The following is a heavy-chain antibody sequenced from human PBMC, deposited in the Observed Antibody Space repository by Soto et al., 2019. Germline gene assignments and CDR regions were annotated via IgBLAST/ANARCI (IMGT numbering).Heavy chain of an antibody. J-gene: IGHJ4*02. V-gene: IGHV1-69*02. CDR3: ARVGYYYDSSGYSLTFDY. CDR2: IIPILGIA. D-gene: IGHD3-22*01. Sequence: GASVKVSCKASGGTFSSYTISWVRQAPGQGLEWMGRIIPILGIANYAQKFQGRVTITADKSTSTAYMELSSLRSEDTAVYYCARVGYYYDSSGYSLTFDYWGPGPRVTVSS. CDR1: GGTFSSYT.